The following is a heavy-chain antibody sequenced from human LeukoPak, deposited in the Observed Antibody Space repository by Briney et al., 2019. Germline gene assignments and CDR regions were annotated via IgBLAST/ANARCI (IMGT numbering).Heavy chain of an antibody. D-gene: IGHD2-21*02. Sequence: PGGSLRLSCAASGFTVSSNYMSWVRQAPGKGLEWVSVIYSGGSTYYADSVKGRFTISRDNSKNTLYLQMNSLRAEDTAVYYCASVWSRGDDAFDIWGQGTMVTVSS. CDR3: ASVWSRGDDAFDI. V-gene: IGHV3-66*01. CDR1: GFTVSSNY. J-gene: IGHJ3*02. CDR2: IYSGGST.